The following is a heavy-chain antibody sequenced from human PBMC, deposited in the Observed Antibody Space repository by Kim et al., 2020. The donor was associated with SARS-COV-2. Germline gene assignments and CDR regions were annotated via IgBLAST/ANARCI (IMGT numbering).Heavy chain of an antibody. CDR1: GGSISRNTYY. V-gene: IGHV4-39*01. CDR2: ISYSGST. CDR3: ERVRGSGSYLDY. D-gene: IGHD3-10*01. J-gene: IGHJ4*02. Sequence: SETLSLTCTVSGGSISRNTYYWGWIRQPPGKGLEWIGSISYSGSTYYNPSLKSRVTMSVDTSKNQFSLKLSSVTAADTAVYYCERVRGSGSYLDYWGQGT.